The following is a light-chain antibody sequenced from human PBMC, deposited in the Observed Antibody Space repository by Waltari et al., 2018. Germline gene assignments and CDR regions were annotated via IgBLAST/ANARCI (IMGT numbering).Light chain of an antibody. J-gene: IGKJ1*01. CDR1: QSQSLTSY. V-gene: IGKV1-39*01. CDR2: AAS. Sequence: DIQLTQSPSSLSASVGDRVTITCRASQSQSLTSYLNWYQHKPGKAPKLLIYAASAVLPGVPSRFSGSGSGTYFSLTISGLQPEDVATYYCQESYSDRLAFGQGTKVEI. CDR3: QESYSDRLA.